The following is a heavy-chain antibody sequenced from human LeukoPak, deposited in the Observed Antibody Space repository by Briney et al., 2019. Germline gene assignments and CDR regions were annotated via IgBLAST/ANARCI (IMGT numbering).Heavy chain of an antibody. J-gene: IGHJ4*02. V-gene: IGHV3-33*01. CDR1: GFTFSNYG. CDR3: ARGWERGFDY. Sequence: GGSLRLSCAASGFTFSNYGMVWVRQAPGKGLEWVAVIWYDGSNKYYVDSVKGRFTISRENAKNSLYLQMNNLRVGDTAVYFCARGWERGFDYWGQGTLVTVSS. CDR2: IWYDGSNK. D-gene: IGHD1-26*01.